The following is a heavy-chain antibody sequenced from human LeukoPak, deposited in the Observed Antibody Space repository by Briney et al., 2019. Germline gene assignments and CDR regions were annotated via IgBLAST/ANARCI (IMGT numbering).Heavy chain of an antibody. CDR1: LFTFSIYA. D-gene: IGHD6-13*01. Sequence: GGSLRLSCAASLFTFSIYAMIWVRQAPGKGLEWVSVIGSSGSYTYSADSVRGRFTISRDTTKDTLYLRMNRLRDDDTAVDYCARDWYDYWGQGTLVTVSS. V-gene: IGHV3-23*01. CDR3: ARDWYDY. J-gene: IGHJ4*02. CDR2: IGSSGSYT.